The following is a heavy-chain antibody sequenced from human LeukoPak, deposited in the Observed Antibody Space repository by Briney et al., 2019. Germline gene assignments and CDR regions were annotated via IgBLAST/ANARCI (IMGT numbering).Heavy chain of an antibody. Sequence: SVKVSCKASGGTLNTYSISWVRQAPGQGLEWMGGIIPVFNTINYAQRFQGRVTLTVDESTSTAYVELSSLRSEDTAVYYCARGNSRWSTPSSSYYYRMDVWGQGTTVAVSS. CDR1: GGTLNTYS. V-gene: IGHV1-69*13. CDR2: IIPVFNTI. J-gene: IGHJ6*02. CDR3: ARGNSRWSTPSSSYYYRMDV. D-gene: IGHD4-23*01.